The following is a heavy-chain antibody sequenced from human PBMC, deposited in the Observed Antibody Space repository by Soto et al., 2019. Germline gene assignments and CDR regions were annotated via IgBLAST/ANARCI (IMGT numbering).Heavy chain of an antibody. V-gene: IGHV4-61*03. CDR3: ARESDSVSYYFDY. J-gene: IGHJ4*02. D-gene: IGHD3-10*01. CDR2: IYNSGST. CDR1: GGSVSSGSYY. Sequence: KPSETLSLTCTVSGGSVSSGSYYWIWIRHPPGKGLDCIGYIYNSGSTNYNPSRKSRVTISVDTSKNHFSLRMSSVAAADTVVYYCARESDSVSYYFDYWGRGTLVTVSS.